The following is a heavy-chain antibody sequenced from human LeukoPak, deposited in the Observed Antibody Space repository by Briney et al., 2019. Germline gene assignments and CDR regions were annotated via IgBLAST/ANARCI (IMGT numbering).Heavy chain of an antibody. V-gene: IGHV3-20*04. J-gene: IGHJ3*02. CDR3: ARDQTYPLDAFDI. CDR2: INWNGGST. CDR1: GFTFDDYG. D-gene: IGHD2-21*01. Sequence: PGGSLRLSCAASGFTFDDYGMSWIRQAPGEGLEWVSGINWNGGSTGYADSVKGRFTISRDNAKNSLYLQMNSLRAEDTALYYCARDQTYPLDAFDIWGQGTMVTVSS.